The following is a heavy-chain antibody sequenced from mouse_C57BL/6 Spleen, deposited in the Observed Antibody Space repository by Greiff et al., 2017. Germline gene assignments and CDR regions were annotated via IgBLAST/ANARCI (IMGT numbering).Heavy chain of an antibody. CDR1: GFSFNTYA. CDR3: STGTGKYYYAMDY. J-gene: IGHJ4*01. V-gene: IGHV10-1*01. Sequence: EVQRVESGGGLVQPKGSLKLSCAASGFSFNTYAMNWVRQAPGTGLEWVARIRSKSNNYATYYADSVKDRFTISRDDSESMLYLQMNNLKTEDTAMYYCSTGTGKYYYAMDYWGQGTSVTVSS. D-gene: IGHD4-1*02. CDR2: IRSKSNNYAT.